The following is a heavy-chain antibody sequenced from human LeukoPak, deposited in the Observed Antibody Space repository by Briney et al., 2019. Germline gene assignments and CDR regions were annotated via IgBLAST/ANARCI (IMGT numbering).Heavy chain of an antibody. CDR3: ASMRWLQSSVDY. J-gene: IGHJ4*02. CDR2: IKEDGSET. D-gene: IGHD5-24*01. CDR1: GFTFSDYS. V-gene: IGHV3-7*01. Sequence: GGSLRLSCAASGFTFSDYSMNWIRQAPGKGLEWVANIKEDGSETYYADSVMGRFTISRDNAENSLFLQMTSLRGEDTAVYYCASMRWLQSSVDYWGQGILVSVSS.